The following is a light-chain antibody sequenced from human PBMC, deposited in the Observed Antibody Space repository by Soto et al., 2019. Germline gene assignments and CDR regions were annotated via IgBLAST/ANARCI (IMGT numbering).Light chain of an antibody. V-gene: IGKV3-20*01. CDR3: HQYGSSPPYT. J-gene: IGKJ2*01. Sequence: EIVLTQSPGTLSLSPGERATLSCRASQSVSNNYIAWYQQKPDQAPRLLIFGSSDRATGIPDRFSGSGSGTDLTLTISRLEPEDFAVYYCHQYGSSPPYTFGQGTNLEI. CDR2: GSS. CDR1: QSVSNNY.